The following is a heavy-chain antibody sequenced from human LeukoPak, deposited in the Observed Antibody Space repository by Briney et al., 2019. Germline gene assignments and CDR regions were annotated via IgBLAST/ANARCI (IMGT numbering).Heavy chain of an antibody. J-gene: IGHJ6*03. CDR1: GGSISSYY. CDR2: IYYSGST. Sequence: SETLSLTCTVSGGSISSYYRSWIRQPPGKGLEWIGYIYYSGSTNYNPSLKSRVTISVDTSKNQFSLKLSSVTAADTAVYYCARDGLKNYYYYMDVWGKGTTVTVSS. CDR3: ARDGLKNYYYYMDV. V-gene: IGHV4-59*01. D-gene: IGHD4/OR15-4a*01.